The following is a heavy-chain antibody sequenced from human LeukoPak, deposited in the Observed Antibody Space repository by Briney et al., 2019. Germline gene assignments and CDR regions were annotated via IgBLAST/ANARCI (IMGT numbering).Heavy chain of an antibody. J-gene: IGHJ4*02. Sequence: GGSLRLSCAASGSTFSSYAMHWVRQAPGKGLEWVAVISYDGSNKYYADSVKGRFTISRDNSKNTLYLQMNSLRVEDTAVYYCAKDRRSTSSPDYWGQGTLVTVSS. V-gene: IGHV3-30-3*01. CDR1: GSTFSSYA. CDR3: AKDRRSTSSPDY. CDR2: ISYDGSNK. D-gene: IGHD6-6*01.